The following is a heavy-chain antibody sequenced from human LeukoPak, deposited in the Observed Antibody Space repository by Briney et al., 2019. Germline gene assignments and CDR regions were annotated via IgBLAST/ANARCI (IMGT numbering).Heavy chain of an antibody. CDR2: ISYDGSNK. D-gene: IGHD5-18*01. Sequence: GGSLRLSCAASGFTFSSYAMHWVRQAPGKGLEWVSVISYDGSNKYYADSVKGRFTISRDNSKNTLYLQMNSLRAEDTAVYYCASDRSPRGYSYGSLFDYWGQGTLVTVSS. V-gene: IGHV3-30*04. CDR1: GFTFSSYA. J-gene: IGHJ4*02. CDR3: ASDRSPRGYSYGSLFDY.